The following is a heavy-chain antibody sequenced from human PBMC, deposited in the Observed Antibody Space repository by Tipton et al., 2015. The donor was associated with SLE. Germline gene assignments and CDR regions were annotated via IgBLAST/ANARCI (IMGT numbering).Heavy chain of an antibody. CDR1: GFTFDDYA. V-gene: IGHV3-7*01. J-gene: IGHJ4*02. CDR3: ASWVGNQNY. D-gene: IGHD7-27*01. CDR2: VNQGGSEK. Sequence: QLAQTGGGLAQPGRSLRLSCAASGFTFDDYAMNWVRQAPGKGLEWVAHVNQGGSEKYYVDSVKGRFTISGDNAKNSLYLQMNSLRAEDTAVYYCASWVGNQNYWGQGTLVTVSS.